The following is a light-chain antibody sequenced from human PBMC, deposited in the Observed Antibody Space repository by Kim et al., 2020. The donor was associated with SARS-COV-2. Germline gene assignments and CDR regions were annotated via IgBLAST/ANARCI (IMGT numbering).Light chain of an antibody. V-gene: IGKV1-39*01. Sequence: SVGDRATITCRASQSISSYLNWYQQKPGKAPKLLIYAASSLQSGVPSRFSGSGSGTDFTLTINSLQPEDFATYYCQQSYSTPQLTFGGGTKVDIK. CDR3: QQSYSTPQLT. CDR1: QSISSY. CDR2: AAS. J-gene: IGKJ4*01.